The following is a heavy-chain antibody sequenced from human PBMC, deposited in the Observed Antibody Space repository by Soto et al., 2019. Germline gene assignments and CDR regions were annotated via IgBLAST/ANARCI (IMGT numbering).Heavy chain of an antibody. CDR1: GYTFTSHG. CDR2: ISAYNGDT. J-gene: IGHJ4*01. D-gene: IGHD6-13*01. CDR3: ARGTPSAAGPCIDF. V-gene: IGHV1-18*04. Sequence: AASVKVSCKTSGYTFTSHGISWVRWAPGRGLEWMGWISAYNGDTKYAQRVQDRVSMTTDTSTATAYIELRSLRFDDTAIYYCARGTPSAAGPCIDFWGHGTLVTVSS.